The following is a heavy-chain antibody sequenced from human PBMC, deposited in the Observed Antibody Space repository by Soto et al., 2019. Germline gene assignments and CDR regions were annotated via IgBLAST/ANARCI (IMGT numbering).Heavy chain of an antibody. CDR1: GFTFSSYA. D-gene: IGHD2-2*01. CDR3: ATLPPPDCISTSCYDY. V-gene: IGHV3-30-3*01. CDR2: ISYDGSNK. J-gene: IGHJ4*02. Sequence: QVQLVESGGGVVQPGRSLRLSCAASGFTFSSYAMHWVRQAPGKGLEWVAVISYDGSNKYYADSVKGRFTISRDNSKNTLYLLMNSLRAEDTAVYYCATLPPPDCISTSCYDYWGQGTLVTVSS.